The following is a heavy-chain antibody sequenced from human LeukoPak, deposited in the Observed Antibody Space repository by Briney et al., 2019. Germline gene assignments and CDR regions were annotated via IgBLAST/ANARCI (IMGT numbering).Heavy chain of an antibody. CDR2: ISGSGANT. CDR1: GFTFSTYA. Sequence: GGSLRLSCAASGFTFSTYAMTWVRQAPGKGLEWVSAISGSGANTYYADSVKGRFTISRDNSKTTLYLQMNSLRAEDTAVYYCAKDLNSNGYYLGFDYWGQGTLVTVSS. V-gene: IGHV3-23*01. CDR3: AKDLNSNGYYLGFDY. J-gene: IGHJ4*02. D-gene: IGHD3-22*01.